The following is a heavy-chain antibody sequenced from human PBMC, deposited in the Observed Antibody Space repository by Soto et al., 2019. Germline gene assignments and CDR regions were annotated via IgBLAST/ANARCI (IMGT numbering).Heavy chain of an antibody. CDR3: VFYSSSSGFDY. CDR1: GGSISSGDYY. CDR2: IYYSGST. D-gene: IGHD6-6*01. V-gene: IGHV4-30-4*01. Sequence: SETLSLTCTVSGGSISSGDYYWSWIRQPPGKGLEWIGYIYYSGSTYYNPSLKSRVTISVDTSKNQFPLKLSSVTAADTAVYYCVFYSSSSGFDYWGQGTLVTVSS. J-gene: IGHJ4*02.